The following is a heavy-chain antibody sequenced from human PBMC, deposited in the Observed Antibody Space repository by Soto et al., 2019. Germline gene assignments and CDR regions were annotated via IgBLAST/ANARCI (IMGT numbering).Heavy chain of an antibody. Sequence: GGSLRLSCAASGFTFSSYSMNWVRQAPGKGLEWVSSISSSSSYIYYADSVKGRFTISRDNAKNSLYLQMNSLRAEETAVYYCARDRVGAQGYRGQGTLVTCSS. CDR2: ISSSSSYI. V-gene: IGHV3-21*01. J-gene: IGHJ4*02. CDR3: ARDRVGAQGY. D-gene: IGHD1-26*01. CDR1: GFTFSSYS.